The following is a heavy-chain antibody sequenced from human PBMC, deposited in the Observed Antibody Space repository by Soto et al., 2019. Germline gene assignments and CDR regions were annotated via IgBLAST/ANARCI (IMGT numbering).Heavy chain of an antibody. Sequence: QVHLVQSGAEVKKPGASVKVSCKGSGYDFTTYGITWVRQAPGQGLEWMAWISAHNGNKDYAQKLQGRVTVTRETSTSTASMELRSLRSDETAVYYCARGRYGDYWGQGALVTVSS. V-gene: IGHV1-18*01. J-gene: IGHJ4*02. CDR3: ARGRYGDY. D-gene: IGHD1-1*01. CDR2: ISAHNGNK. CDR1: GYDFTTYG.